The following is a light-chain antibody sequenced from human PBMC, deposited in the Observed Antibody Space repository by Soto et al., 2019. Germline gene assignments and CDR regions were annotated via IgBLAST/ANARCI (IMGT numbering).Light chain of an antibody. CDR2: DAS. V-gene: IGKV3-11*01. Sequence: EIVLTQSPATLSLSPGERATLSCRASQSVSSYLAWYQQKPGQAPRLLIYDASNRATGIPARFSGSGSGTDFTLTISSLEPEDFAVYYCQQRSNWPPGRTFGQGTKV. J-gene: IGKJ1*01. CDR3: QQRSNWPPGRT. CDR1: QSVSSY.